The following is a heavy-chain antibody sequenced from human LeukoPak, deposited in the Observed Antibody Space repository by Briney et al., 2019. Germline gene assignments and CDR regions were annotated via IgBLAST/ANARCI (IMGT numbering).Heavy chain of an antibody. CDR3: AKAAGSSGWYHLDY. V-gene: IGHV3-23*01. Sequence: GSLRLSCAASGFTFSSYAMSWVRQAPGKGLEWVSGISGSGGTTYSADSVRGRFTISRDSSSKTLYLQMNSLRGEDTAVYYCAKAAGSSGWYHLDYWGQRTLVTVSS. CDR2: ISGSGGTT. CDR1: GFTFSSYA. J-gene: IGHJ4*02. D-gene: IGHD6-19*01.